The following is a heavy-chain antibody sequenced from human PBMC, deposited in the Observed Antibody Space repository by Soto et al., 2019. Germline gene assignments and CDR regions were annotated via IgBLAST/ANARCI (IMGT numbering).Heavy chain of an antibody. Sequence: PGGSLRLSCAASGFTFSSYGMHWVRQAPGKGLEWVAVISYDGSNKYYADSVKGRFTISRDNSKNTLYLQMNSLRAEDTAVYYCAKGPHCTNGVCPRVGYFDYWGQGTLVTVSS. J-gene: IGHJ4*02. CDR3: AKGPHCTNGVCPRVGYFDY. V-gene: IGHV3-30*18. CDR2: ISYDGSNK. CDR1: GFTFSSYG. D-gene: IGHD2-8*01.